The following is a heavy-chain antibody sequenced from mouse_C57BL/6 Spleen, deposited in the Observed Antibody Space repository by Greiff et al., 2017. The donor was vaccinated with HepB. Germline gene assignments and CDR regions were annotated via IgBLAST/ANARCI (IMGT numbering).Heavy chain of an antibody. J-gene: IGHJ4*01. D-gene: IGHD2-4*01. CDR3: TRWGLRHAMDY. CDR1: GYTFTDYE. CDR2: IDPETGGT. V-gene: IGHV1-15*01. Sequence: QVQLKQSGAELVRPGASVTLSCKASGYTFTDYEMHWVKQTPVHGLEWIGAIDPETGGTAYNQKFKGKAILTADKSSSTAYMELRSLTSEDSAVYYCTRWGLRHAMDYWGQGTSVTVSS.